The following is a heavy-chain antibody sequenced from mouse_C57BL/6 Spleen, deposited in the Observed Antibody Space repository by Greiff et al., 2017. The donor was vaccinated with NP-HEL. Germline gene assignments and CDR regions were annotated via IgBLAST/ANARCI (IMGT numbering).Heavy chain of an antibody. CDR2: IHPNSGST. Sequence: VQLQQSGAELVKPGASVKLSCKASGYTFTSYWMHWVKQRPGQGLEWIGMIHPNSGSTNYNEKFKSKATLTVDKSSSTAYMQLSSLTSEDSAVYYVARFPYYYGSSPLNYWGQGTTLTVSS. D-gene: IGHD1-1*01. V-gene: IGHV1-64*01. CDR1: GYTFTSYW. J-gene: IGHJ2*01. CDR3: ARFPYYYGSSPLNY.